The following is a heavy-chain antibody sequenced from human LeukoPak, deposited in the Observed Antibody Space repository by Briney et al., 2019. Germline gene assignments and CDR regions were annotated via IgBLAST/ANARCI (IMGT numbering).Heavy chain of an antibody. D-gene: IGHD3-3*01. V-gene: IGHV4-34*01. Sequence: SETLSLTCAVYGGSFSGYYWSWIRQPPGKGLEWTGEINHSGSTNYNPSLKSRVTISVDTSKNQFSLKLSSVTAADTAVYYCARRPYYDFWSGLPSHWGQGTLVTVSS. CDR2: INHSGST. CDR1: GGSFSGYY. J-gene: IGHJ4*02. CDR3: ARRPYYDFWSGLPSH.